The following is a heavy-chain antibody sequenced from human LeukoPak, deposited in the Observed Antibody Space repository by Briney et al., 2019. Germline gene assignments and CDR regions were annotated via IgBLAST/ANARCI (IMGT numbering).Heavy chain of an antibody. V-gene: IGHV3-21*01. CDR2: ISSSSSYI. CDR1: GFTFSSYS. CDR3: LPSGPNYFMDV. J-gene: IGHJ6*03. D-gene: IGHD6-25*01. Sequence: GGSLRLSCAAAGFTFSSYSMNWVRQAPGKGLEWVSSISSSSSYIYYADSVKGRFTISRDNSKNTLYLQMSSLRADDTAVYYCLPSGPNYFMDVWGQGTTVTVSS.